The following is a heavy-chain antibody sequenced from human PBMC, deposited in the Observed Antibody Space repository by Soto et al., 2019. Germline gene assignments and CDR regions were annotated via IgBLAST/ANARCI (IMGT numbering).Heavy chain of an antibody. D-gene: IGHD6-25*01. V-gene: IGHV4-59*01. Sequence: SETLSLTCTVSGGSIYNYYWSWIRQPPGKGLEWIGYIYYSGSTNFNPSLKSRLTMSVDTSKNQFSLTLSSVTAADTAVYYCARERIAAFWCQGTSGTVSS. CDR2: IYYSGST. CDR1: GGSIYNYY. J-gene: IGHJ6*02. CDR3: ARERIAAF.